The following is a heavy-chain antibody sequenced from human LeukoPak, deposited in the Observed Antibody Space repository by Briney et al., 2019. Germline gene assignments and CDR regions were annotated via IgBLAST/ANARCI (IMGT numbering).Heavy chain of an antibody. D-gene: IGHD4/OR15-4a*01. CDR2: INHSGST. Sequence: SETLSLTCAVYGVSFSGYYWSWIRQPPGKGLEWIGEINHSGSTNYNPSLKSRVTISVDTSKNQFSLKLSSVTAADTAVYYCARAPDYGANDYWGQGTLVTVSS. CDR1: GVSFSGYY. CDR3: ARAPDYGANDY. V-gene: IGHV4-34*01. J-gene: IGHJ4*02.